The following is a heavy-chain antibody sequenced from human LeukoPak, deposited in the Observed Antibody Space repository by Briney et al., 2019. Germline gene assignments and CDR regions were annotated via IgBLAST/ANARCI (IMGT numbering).Heavy chain of an antibody. CDR3: ARSPLDGYNYLDY. CDR1: GFTFSTNA. CDR2: ISYDGSAK. J-gene: IGHJ4*02. Sequence: GGSLRLSCAASGFTFSTNAMHWVRQAPGKGLEWVAVISYDGSAKYYTDSVKGRFTISRDNPKNTLYLQMNSLRPEDTAVYYCARSPLDGYNYLDYWGQGTLVTVSS. D-gene: IGHD5-24*01. V-gene: IGHV3-30*04.